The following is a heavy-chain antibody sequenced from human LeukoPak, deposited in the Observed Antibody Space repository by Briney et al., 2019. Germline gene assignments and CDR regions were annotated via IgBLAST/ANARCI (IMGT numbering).Heavy chain of an antibody. V-gene: IGHV3-30*03. D-gene: IGHD5-12*01. CDR1: GFTFSSYG. J-gene: IGHJ4*02. CDR2: ISYDGSNK. CDR3: TWMATIFTVDY. Sequence: GGSLRLSCAASGFTFSSYGMHWVRQAPGKGLEWVAVISYDGSNKYYADSVKGRFTISRDNSKNTLYLQMNSLRTEDTGMYFCTWMATIFTVDYWGQGTLVTVSS.